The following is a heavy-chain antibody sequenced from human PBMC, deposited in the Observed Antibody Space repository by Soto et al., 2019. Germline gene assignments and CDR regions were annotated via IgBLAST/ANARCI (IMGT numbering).Heavy chain of an antibody. J-gene: IGHJ4*02. Sequence: ASVKVSCKASGYTFTSYYMHWVRQAPGQGLEWMGIINPSGGSTSYAQKFQGRVTMTRDTSTSTVYMELSSLRSEDTAVYYCARNYVWGSYRSPFDYWGQGTLVTVSS. V-gene: IGHV1-46*01. CDR3: ARNYVWGSYRSPFDY. D-gene: IGHD3-16*02. CDR2: INPSGGST. CDR1: GYTFTSYY.